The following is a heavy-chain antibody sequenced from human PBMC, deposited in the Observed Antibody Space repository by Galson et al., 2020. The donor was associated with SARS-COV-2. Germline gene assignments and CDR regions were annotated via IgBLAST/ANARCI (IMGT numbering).Heavy chain of an antibody. D-gene: IGHD4-17*01. V-gene: IGHV4-34*01. CDR2: INHNGGT. J-gene: IGHJ3*02. Sequence: SQTLSLTCTISGGSFSAYYWGWIRQSPGRGLEWIAEINHNGGTNYNPSLMSRVSISVDTSKTQFSLRVTSMTAADTAVYYCAKGVGGYDYGNYGAFDIWGQGTMVTVSS. CDR3: AKGVGGYDYGNYGAFDI. CDR1: GGSFSAYY.